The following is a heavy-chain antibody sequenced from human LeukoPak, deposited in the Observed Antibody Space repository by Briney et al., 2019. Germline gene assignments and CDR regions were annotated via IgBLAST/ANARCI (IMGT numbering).Heavy chain of an antibody. D-gene: IGHD3-3*01. CDR1: GFTFSSYA. V-gene: IGHV3-23*01. CDR2: ISGSGGST. J-gene: IGHJ4*02. CDR3: AKVTVFDFWSGSDY. Sequence: GGSLRLSCAASGFTFSSYAMSWVRQAPGKGLEWVSAISGSGGSTYYADSVKGRFTISRDNSKNTLYLQMNSLRAEDTAVYYCAKVTVFDFWSGSDYWGQGTLVTVSS.